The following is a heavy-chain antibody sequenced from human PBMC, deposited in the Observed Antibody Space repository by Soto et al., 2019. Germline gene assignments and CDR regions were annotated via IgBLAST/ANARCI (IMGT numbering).Heavy chain of an antibody. Sequence: QVQLVESGGGVVQPGRSLRLSCAASGFTFSSYGMQWVRQAPGKGLEWVAVISYDGSNKYYADSVKGRFTISRDNSENTLYLQMNSLRAEDTAVYYCAKRTNYGDYFDYWGQGTLVTVSS. CDR1: GFTFSSYG. CDR2: ISYDGSNK. J-gene: IGHJ4*02. V-gene: IGHV3-30*18. CDR3: AKRTNYGDYFDY. D-gene: IGHD4-17*01.